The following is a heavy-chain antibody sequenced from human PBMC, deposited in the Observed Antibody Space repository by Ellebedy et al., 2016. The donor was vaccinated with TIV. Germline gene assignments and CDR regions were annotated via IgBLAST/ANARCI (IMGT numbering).Heavy chain of an antibody. CDR2: IVPLFGTA. J-gene: IGHJ4*02. V-gene: IGHV1-69*13. D-gene: IGHD5-18*01. CDR1: GGAFNNFG. Sequence: SVKVSCXASGGAFNNFGIDWVRQAPGQGLEWIGGIVPLFGTANYAQKFQGRVTITADESTNTAYMDLTSLKSDDTAIYYCARDSLDGMVTRGDLHFWGQGTLVTVSS. CDR3: ARDSLDGMVTRGDLHF.